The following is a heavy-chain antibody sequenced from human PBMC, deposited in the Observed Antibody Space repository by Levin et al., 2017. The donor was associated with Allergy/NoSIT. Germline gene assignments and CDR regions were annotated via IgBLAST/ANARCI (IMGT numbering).Heavy chain of an antibody. Sequence: LSLTCAASGFTFNNYAMSWVRQAPGKGLEWVSAIINSGVGTYYADSVKGRFTISRDNSKNTMYLQTNSLRAEDTAVYFCAKDAIRGSDQPYYFDYWGQGTLVTASS. D-gene: IGHD6-19*01. V-gene: IGHV3-23*01. CDR1: GFTFNNYA. CDR2: IINSGVGT. CDR3: AKDAIRGSDQPYYFDY. J-gene: IGHJ4*02.